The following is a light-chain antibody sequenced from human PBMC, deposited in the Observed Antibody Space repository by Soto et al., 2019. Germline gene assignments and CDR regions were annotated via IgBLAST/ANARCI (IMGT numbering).Light chain of an antibody. CDR1: QRVSCGS. V-gene: IGKV3-20*01. J-gene: IGKJ1*01. CDR3: QQYGISPRT. Sequence: EIVLTQSPGTLSLSPGERATLSCMASQRVSCGSLAWYQQRPGQDPRLLIYGASRRATGIPDRFSGSGSGTDFTLTITRLEPEEFAVYYCQQYGISPRTFGQGTKVEIK. CDR2: GAS.